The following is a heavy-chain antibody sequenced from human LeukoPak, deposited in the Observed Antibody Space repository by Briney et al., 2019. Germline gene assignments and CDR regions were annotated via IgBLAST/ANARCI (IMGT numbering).Heavy chain of an antibody. D-gene: IGHD5-24*01. V-gene: IGHV4-39*07. CDR3: ARTPSEMVADY. CDR2: VIHSGSA. CDR1: GGSISSSSYY. J-gene: IGHJ4*02. Sequence: YPSETLSLTCTVSGGSISSSSYYWGWIRQPPGKGLEWIGEVIHSGSARYNPSLKSRVTISVDTSKNQFSLKLTSVTAADTAVYYCARTPSEMVADYWGQGTLVTVSS.